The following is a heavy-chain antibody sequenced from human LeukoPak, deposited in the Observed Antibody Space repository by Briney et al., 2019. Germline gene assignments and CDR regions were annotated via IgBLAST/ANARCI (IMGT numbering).Heavy chain of an antibody. V-gene: IGHV1-24*01. D-gene: IGHD2-15*01. CDR1: GYTLTELS. J-gene: IGHJ4*02. CDR3: ATDRPPYCSGGSCYPQPPLY. Sequence: ASVKVSCKVSGYTLTELSMHWVRQAPGKGLEWMGGFDPEDGETIYAQKFQGRVTMTEDTSTDTAYMELSSLRSEDTAVYYCATDRPPYCSGGSCYPQPPLYWGQGTLVTVSS. CDR2: FDPEDGET.